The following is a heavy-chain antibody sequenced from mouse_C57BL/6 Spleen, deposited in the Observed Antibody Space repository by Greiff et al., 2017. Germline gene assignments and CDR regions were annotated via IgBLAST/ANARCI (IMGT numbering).Heavy chain of an antibody. J-gene: IGHJ2*01. CDR3: SILDYYGSSYYD. CDR2: IHPSDSDT. D-gene: IGHD1-1*01. Sequence: QVQLKQPGAELVKPGASVKVSCKASGYTFTSYWMHWVKQRPGQGLEWIGRIHPSDSDTNYNQKFTGKATLTVDKDSSTAYMQRSSLTSEDSAVYYCSILDYYGSSYYDWGQGTTLTVSS. CDR1: GYTFTSYW. V-gene: IGHV1-74*01.